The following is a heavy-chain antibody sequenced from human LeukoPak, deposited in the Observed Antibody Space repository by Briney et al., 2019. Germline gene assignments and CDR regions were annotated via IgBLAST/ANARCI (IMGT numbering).Heavy chain of an antibody. V-gene: IGHV4-34*01. CDR3: ARRGHTYCGGDCYSATIYYYYYMDV. J-gene: IGHJ6*03. CDR1: GGSFSGYY. D-gene: IGHD2-21*02. CDR2: INHSGST. Sequence: SETLSLTCAVYGGSFSGYYWSWIRQPPGKGLEWIGEINHSGSTNYNPSLKSRVTISVDTSKNQFSLKLSSVTAADTAVYYCARRGHTYCGGDCYSATIYYYYYMDVWGKGTTVTVSS.